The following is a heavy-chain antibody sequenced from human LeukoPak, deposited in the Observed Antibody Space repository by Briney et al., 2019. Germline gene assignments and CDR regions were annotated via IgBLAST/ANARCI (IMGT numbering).Heavy chain of an antibody. CDR1: GFTFSSFE. J-gene: IGHJ4*02. Sequence: GGSLRLSCAASGFTFSSFEMDWVRQAPGKGLEWISYMSSRDNTRYYAGSVRGRFTMSRDNAKNSLSLQMNGLRVEDTAVYCARGFGRFGHRFGYLGQGTLVTVSS. D-gene: IGHD3-10*01. CDR3: ARGFGRFGHRFGY. CDR2: MSSRDNTR. V-gene: IGHV3-48*03.